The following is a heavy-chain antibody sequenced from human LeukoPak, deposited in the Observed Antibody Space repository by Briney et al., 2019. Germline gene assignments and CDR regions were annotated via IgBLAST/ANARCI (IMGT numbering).Heavy chain of an antibody. CDR3: AREYSSSSGKAFDI. CDR1: GFTFDDYA. CDR2: ISWNSGSI. D-gene: IGHD6-6*01. V-gene: IGHV3-9*01. J-gene: IGHJ3*02. Sequence: GGSLRLSCAASGFTFDDYAMHRVRQAPGKGLEWVSGISWNSGSIGYADSVKGRFTISRDNAKNSLYLQMNSLRADDTAVYYCAREYSSSSGKAFDIWGQGTMVTVSS.